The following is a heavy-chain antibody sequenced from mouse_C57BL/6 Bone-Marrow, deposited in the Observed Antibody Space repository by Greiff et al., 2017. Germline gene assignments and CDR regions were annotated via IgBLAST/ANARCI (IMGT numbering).Heavy chain of an antibody. CDR1: GFSLTSYA. D-gene: IGHD3-1*01. J-gene: IGHJ3*01. Sequence: VQLQQSGPGLVAPSQSLSITCTVSGFSLTSYAISWVRQPPGKGLEWLGVIWTGGGTNYYSALISSLSISKNNSKSQVFLKMNSLQTDDTARYYCARGLLHAYWGQGTLVTVSA. CDR3: ARGLLHAY. CDR2: IWTGGGT. V-gene: IGHV2-9-1*01.